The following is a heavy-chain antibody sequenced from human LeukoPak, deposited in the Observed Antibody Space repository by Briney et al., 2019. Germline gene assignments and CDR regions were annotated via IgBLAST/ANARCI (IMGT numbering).Heavy chain of an antibody. D-gene: IGHD2-15*01. CDR2: IRYDGSNK. CDR1: GFTFSSYG. V-gene: IGHV3-30*02. CDR3: AKEFKDIVVVVAASPPYGMDV. J-gene: IGHJ6*02. Sequence: GGSLRLSCAASGFTFSSYGMHWVRQAPGKGLEWVAFIRYDGSNKYYADSVKGRFNISRDNSKNTLYLQMNSLRAEDTAVYYCAKEFKDIVVVVAASPPYGMDVWGQGTTVTVSS.